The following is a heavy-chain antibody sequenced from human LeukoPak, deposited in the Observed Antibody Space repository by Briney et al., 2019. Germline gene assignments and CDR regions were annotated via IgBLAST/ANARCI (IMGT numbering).Heavy chain of an antibody. CDR3: ARRAINSVMFYY. J-gene: IGHJ4*02. Sequence: SETLSLTCTVSGDSISTYYWSWIRQPPGKGLEWIGYIHYSGSTNYNPSLRSRVTISVDTSKNQFSLKLSSATAADTAVYFCARRAINSVMFYYWGQGTLVTVSS. CDR2: IHYSGST. CDR1: GDSISTYY. V-gene: IGHV4-59*08. D-gene: IGHD3-16*01.